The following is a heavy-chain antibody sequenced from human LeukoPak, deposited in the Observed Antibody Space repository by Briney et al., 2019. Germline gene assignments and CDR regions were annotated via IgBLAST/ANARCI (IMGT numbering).Heavy chain of an antibody. CDR1: GYTFTSYG. J-gene: IGHJ4*02. V-gene: IGHV1-18*01. CDR3: ARDAGYSCGTGPPVHFDY. CDR2: ISAYNGNT. Sequence: VASVKVSCKASGYTFTSYGISWVRQAPGQGLEWMGWISAYNGNTNYAQKLQGRVTMTTDTSTSTAYMELRSLRSDDTAVYYCARDAGYSCGTGPPVHFDYWGQGTLVTVSS. D-gene: IGHD5-18*01.